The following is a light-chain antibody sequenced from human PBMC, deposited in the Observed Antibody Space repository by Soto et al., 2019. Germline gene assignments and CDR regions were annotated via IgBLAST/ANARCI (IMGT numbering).Light chain of an antibody. J-gene: IGKJ1*01. Sequence: EIVLTQSPGTLSLSVGERATLSCRASQRINSGYLAWYQHKPGQAPTVLIYGASNRAPGIPDRFSGSGSGTDFTLTISRLEPEDFAVYYGQEYETSATFGQGTKVEIK. V-gene: IGKV3-20*01. CDR1: QRINSGY. CDR2: GAS. CDR3: QEYETSAT.